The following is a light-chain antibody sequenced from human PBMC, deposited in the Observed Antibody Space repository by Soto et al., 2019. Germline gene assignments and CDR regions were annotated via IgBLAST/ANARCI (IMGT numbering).Light chain of an antibody. CDR2: DVR. V-gene: IGLV2-14*01. Sequence: QSALTQPASVSGSPGQAITISRTGPSSDVGGYNYVSWYQQHPGKAPKLMIYDVRNRPSGVSNRFSGSKSVNTASLTISGLQAEDEADYYCSSYTTISTYVFGTGTKVTVL. CDR1: SSDVGGYNY. J-gene: IGLJ1*01. CDR3: SSYTTISTYV.